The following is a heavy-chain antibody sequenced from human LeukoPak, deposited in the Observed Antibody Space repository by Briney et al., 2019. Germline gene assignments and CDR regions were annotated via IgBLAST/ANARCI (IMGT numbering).Heavy chain of an antibody. J-gene: IGHJ6*03. Sequence: PGGSLRLSCAASGFTVSSNYMSWVRQGPGKGLEWVSAISGSGGSTYYADSVKGRFTISRDNSKNTLYLQMNSLRAEDTAVYYCARVPPAVAGIYYYYYMDVWGKGTTVTISS. CDR3: ARVPPAVAGIYYYYYMDV. CDR1: GFTVSSNY. CDR2: ISGSGGST. D-gene: IGHD6-19*01. V-gene: IGHV3-23*01.